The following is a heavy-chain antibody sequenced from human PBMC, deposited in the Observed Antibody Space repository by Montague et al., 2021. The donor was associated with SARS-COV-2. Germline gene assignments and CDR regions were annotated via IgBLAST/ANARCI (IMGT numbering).Heavy chain of an antibody. CDR1: GFTFSNHW. D-gene: IGHD4/OR15-4a*01. J-gene: IGHJ5*02. V-gene: IGHV3-74*03. CDR3: ARDKGAATPFDP. CDR2: ITTDATNT. Sequence: SLRLSCAASGFTFSNHWMHWVRQPPGKGLVWVSRITTDATNTAYADSVKGRFTVSRDNARNTLYLQMNSLRVEDTAAYYCARDKGAATPFDPWGQGTLVTVSS.